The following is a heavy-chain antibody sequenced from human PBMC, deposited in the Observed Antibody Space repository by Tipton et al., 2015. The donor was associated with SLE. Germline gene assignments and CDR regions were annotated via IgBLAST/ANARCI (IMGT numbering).Heavy chain of an antibody. Sequence: LRLSCTVSGGSISSGGYYWSWIRQHPGKGLEWIGYIYYSGGTYYNPSLKSRVTISVDTSKNQFSLKLSSVTAADTAVYYCAGAVCRNYFDYWGQGTLVTVSS. CDR2: IYYSGGT. D-gene: IGHD3-16*01. V-gene: IGHV4-31*02. J-gene: IGHJ4*02. CDR1: GGSISSGGYY. CDR3: AGAVCRNYFDY.